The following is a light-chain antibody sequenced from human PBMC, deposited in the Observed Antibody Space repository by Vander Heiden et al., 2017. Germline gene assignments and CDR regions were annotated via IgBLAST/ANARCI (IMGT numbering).Light chain of an antibody. CDR3: QVWDNGSVV. CDR1: NIGSKD. CDR2: RDN. V-gene: IGLV3-9*01. J-gene: IGLJ3*02. Sequence: SYDLTPAPSVSVALGQTTRITCGGKNIGSKDVHWYQQKPGQAPALVIYRDNNRPSGIPERLSGSNSGNTATLTISSAQVGDEADYFCQVWDNGSVVFGGGTKLTVL.